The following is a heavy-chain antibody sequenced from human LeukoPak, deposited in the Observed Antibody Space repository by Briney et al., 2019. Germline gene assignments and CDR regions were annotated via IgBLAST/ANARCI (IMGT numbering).Heavy chain of an antibody. CDR1: GFTFSSFW. J-gene: IGHJ4*02. Sequence: GGSLRLSCTASGFTFSSFWMAWVRQAPGKGLEWVANIKQDGSEKYYVDSVKGRFTIFRDNAKNSLYLQMNSLRAEDTAVYYCAREDSSGYYFDYWGQGTLVTVSS. CDR2: IKQDGSEK. D-gene: IGHD3-22*01. CDR3: AREDSSGYYFDY. V-gene: IGHV3-7*01.